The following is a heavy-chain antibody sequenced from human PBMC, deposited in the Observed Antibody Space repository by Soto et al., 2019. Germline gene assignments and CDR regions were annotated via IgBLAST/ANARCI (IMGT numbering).Heavy chain of an antibody. J-gene: IGHJ2*01. CDR1: GFTFSSYA. D-gene: IGHD6-19*01. CDR3: ARVISGWSYKGYFDL. CDR2: ISYDGSNK. V-gene: IGHV3-30-3*01. Sequence: QVQLVESGGGVVQPGRSLRLSCAASGFTFSSYAMHWVRQAPGKGLEWVAVISYDGSNKYYADSVKGRFTISRDNSKNTLYLQMNSLRAEDTAVYYCARVISGWSYKGYFDLWGRGTLVTVSS.